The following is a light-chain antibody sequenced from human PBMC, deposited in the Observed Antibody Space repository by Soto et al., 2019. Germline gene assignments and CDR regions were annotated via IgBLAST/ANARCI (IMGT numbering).Light chain of an antibody. CDR1: QSVSSDY. CDR2: GAS. CDR3: QQTHSLPLS. Sequence: EIVLTQSPGTLSLSPGERATLSCRASQSVSSDYLAWYQLKPGQAPRLLIYGASSRATGIPDRFSGSGSGTDFTLTISRLEPEDFATYYCQQTHSLPLSFGPGTKVDIK. V-gene: IGKV3-20*01. J-gene: IGKJ3*01.